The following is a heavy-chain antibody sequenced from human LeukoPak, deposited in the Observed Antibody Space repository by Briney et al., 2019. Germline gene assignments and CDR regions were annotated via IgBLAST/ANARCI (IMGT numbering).Heavy chain of an antibody. CDR1: GGSISSYY. Sequence: PSETLSLTCTVSGGSISSYYWSWIRQSPGKGLEWIGYIYNIVSTNYNPSLKSRVTISVDTSKNQFSLKLSSVTAADTAVYYCARVKRHYYGSGSYYFFDYWGQGTLVTVSS. CDR3: ARVKRHYYGSGSYYFFDY. V-gene: IGHV4-59*01. CDR2: IYNIVST. J-gene: IGHJ4*02. D-gene: IGHD3-10*01.